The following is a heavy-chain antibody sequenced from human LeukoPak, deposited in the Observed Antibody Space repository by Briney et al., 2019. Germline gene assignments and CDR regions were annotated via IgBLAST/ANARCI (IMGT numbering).Heavy chain of an antibody. CDR2: IKQDGSEK. CDR3: ARDRSYYDSSGYLDY. J-gene: IGHJ4*02. D-gene: IGHD3-22*01. Sequence: GGSLRLSCAASGFTFSTYWMGWVRQAPGKGLEWVANIKQDGSEKYYVDSVKGRFTISRDNAKNSLYLQMNSLRAEDTAVYYCARDRSYYDSSGYLDYWGQGTLVTVSS. V-gene: IGHV3-7*01. CDR1: GFTFSTYW.